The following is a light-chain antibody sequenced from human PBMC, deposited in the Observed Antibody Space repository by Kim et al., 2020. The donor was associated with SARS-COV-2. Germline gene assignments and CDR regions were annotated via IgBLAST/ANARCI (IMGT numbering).Light chain of an antibody. V-gene: IGKV1-5*03. CDR1: QSINNW. CDR2: MAS. J-gene: IGKJ4*01. CDR3: QQDNSYPLT. Sequence: DIQMTQSPSTLSASVGHRVTITCRASQSINNWLAWYQQKPGKAPKLLIYMASTLESGVPSRFSGSGSGTEFTLTISSLQPDDFATYYCQQDNSYPLTFGGGTKLEI.